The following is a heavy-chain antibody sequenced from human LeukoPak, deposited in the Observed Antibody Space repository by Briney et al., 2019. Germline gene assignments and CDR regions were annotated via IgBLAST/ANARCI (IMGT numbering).Heavy chain of an antibody. CDR2: IYYSGST. CDR1: GGSISSSSYY. V-gene: IGHV4-39*01. CDR3: AGRDATVTTLPFDY. J-gene: IGHJ4*02. D-gene: IGHD4-17*01. Sequence: SETLSLTCTVSGGSISSSSYYWGWIRQPPGKGLEWIGSIYYSGSTYYNPSLKSRVTISVDTSKNQFSLKLSSVTAADTAVYYCAGRDATVTTLPFDYWGQGTLVTVSS.